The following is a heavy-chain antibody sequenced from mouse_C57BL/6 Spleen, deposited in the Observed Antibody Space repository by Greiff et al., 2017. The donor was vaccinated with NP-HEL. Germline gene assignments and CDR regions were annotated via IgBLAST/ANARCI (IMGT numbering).Heavy chain of an antibody. V-gene: IGHV1-69*01. Sequence: QVQLQQPGAELVMPGASVKLSCKASGYTFTSYWMHWVKQRPGQGLEWIGEIDPSDSYTNYNQKFKGKSTLTVDKSSSTAYMQLSSLTSDDSAVYYCARGALYYGNYEGWFAYWGQGTLVTVSA. CDR1: GYTFTSYW. CDR2: IDPSDSYT. CDR3: ARGALYYGNYEGWFAY. D-gene: IGHD2-1*01. J-gene: IGHJ3*01.